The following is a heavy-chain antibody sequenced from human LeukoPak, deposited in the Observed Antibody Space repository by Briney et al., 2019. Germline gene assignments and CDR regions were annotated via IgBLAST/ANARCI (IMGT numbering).Heavy chain of an antibody. CDR1: GYTFTGYY. J-gene: IGHJ4*02. D-gene: IGHD3-3*01. CDR3: ATFWSGRTYFDY. V-gene: IGHV1-2*02. CDR2: INPNSGGT. Sequence: ASVKVSSKASGYTFTGYYMHWVRQAPGQGLEWTGWINPNSGGTNYAQKFQGKVTMTRDTSISTAYMELSRLRSDDTAVYYCATFWSGRTYFDYWGQGTLVTVSS.